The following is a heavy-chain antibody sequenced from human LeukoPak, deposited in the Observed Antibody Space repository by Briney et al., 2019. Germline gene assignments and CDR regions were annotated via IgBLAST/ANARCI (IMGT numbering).Heavy chain of an antibody. CDR2: IYYSGST. D-gene: IGHD3-10*01. Sequence: NPSETLSLTCTVSGGSISSYYWSWIRQPPGKGLEWIGYIYYSGSTNYNPSLKSRVTISVDTSKNQFSLKLSSVTAADTAVYYCARILWFGENYYFDYWGQGTLVTVSS. V-gene: IGHV4-59*12. CDR1: GGSISSYY. CDR3: ARILWFGENYYFDY. J-gene: IGHJ4*02.